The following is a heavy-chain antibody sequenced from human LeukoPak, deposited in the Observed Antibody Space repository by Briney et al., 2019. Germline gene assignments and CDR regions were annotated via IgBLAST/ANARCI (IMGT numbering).Heavy chain of an antibody. J-gene: IGHJ4*02. V-gene: IGHV1-3*01. CDR2: INAGNGNT. D-gene: IGHD6-13*01. CDR1: GYTFTSYG. Sequence: ASVKVSCKASGYTFTSYGISWVRQAPGQGLEWMGWINAGNGNTKYSQKFQGRVTITRDTSASTAYMELSSLRSEDTAVYYCARGGGLGSSDYWGQGTLVTVSS. CDR3: ARGGGLGSSDY.